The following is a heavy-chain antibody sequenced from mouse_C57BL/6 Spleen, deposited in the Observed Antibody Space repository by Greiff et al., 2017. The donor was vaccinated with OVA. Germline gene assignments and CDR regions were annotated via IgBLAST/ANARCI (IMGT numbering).Heavy chain of an antibody. CDR3: AREGDYTGYFDV. Sequence: EVKLQESGPGLVKPSQSLSLTCSVTGYSITSGYYWNWIRQFPGNKLEWMGYISYDGSNNYNPSLKNRISITRDTSKNQFFRKLNSVTTEDTATYYCAREGDYTGYFDVWGTGTTVTVSS. V-gene: IGHV3-6*01. J-gene: IGHJ1*03. D-gene: IGHD2-12*01. CDR1: GYSITSGYY. CDR2: ISYDGSN.